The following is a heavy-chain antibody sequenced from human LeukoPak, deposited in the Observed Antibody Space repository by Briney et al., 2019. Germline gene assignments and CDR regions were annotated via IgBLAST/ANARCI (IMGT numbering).Heavy chain of an antibody. CDR2: ISAYNGNT. J-gene: IGHJ4*02. CDR3: ARGWIGDYVGYFDY. CDR1: GYTFTSYG. D-gene: IGHD4-17*01. V-gene: IGHV1-18*01. Sequence: GSVKVSCKSSGYTFTSYGISGVRHSPGQGLEWMGWISAYNGNTNYAQKLQGRVTMTTDTSTSTAYMELRSLRSDDTDVYYCARGWIGDYVGYFDYWGQGTLVTVSS.